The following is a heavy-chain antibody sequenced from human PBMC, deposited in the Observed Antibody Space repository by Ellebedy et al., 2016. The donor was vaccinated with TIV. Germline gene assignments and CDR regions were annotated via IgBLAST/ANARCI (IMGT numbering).Heavy chain of an antibody. D-gene: IGHD6-19*01. CDR3: ARGHSSGWYVGY. CDR2: INHSGST. CDR1: GFTFSSYS. Sequence: ESLKISXAASGFTFSSYSMNWVRQAPGKGLEWIGEINHSGSTNYNPSLKSRVTISVDTSKNQFSLKLSSVTAADTAVYYCARGHSSGWYVGYWGQGTLVTVSS. V-gene: IGHV4-34*01. J-gene: IGHJ4*02.